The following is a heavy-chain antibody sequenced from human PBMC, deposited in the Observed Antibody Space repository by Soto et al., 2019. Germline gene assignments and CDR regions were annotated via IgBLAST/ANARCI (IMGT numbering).Heavy chain of an antibody. Sequence: GGSLRLSCAASGFTFSSYAMSWVRQAPGKGLEWVSAISGSGGSIYYADSVKGRFTISRDNSKNTLYLQMNSLRAEDTAVYYCASTPVVPAAIEGEYYYYGMDVWGQGTTVTVSS. CDR3: ASTPVVPAAIEGEYYYYGMDV. CDR1: GFTFSSYA. D-gene: IGHD2-2*02. J-gene: IGHJ6*02. V-gene: IGHV3-23*01. CDR2: ISGSGGSI.